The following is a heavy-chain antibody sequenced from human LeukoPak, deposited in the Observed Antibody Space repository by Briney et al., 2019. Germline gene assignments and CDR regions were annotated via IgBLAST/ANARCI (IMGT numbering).Heavy chain of an antibody. D-gene: IGHD3-3*01. J-gene: IGHJ3*02. V-gene: IGHV4-34*01. Sequence: PSETLSLTCAVYGGSFSGYYWSWIRQPPGKGLEWIGEINHSGSTNYNPSLKSRVTISVDTSKNQFSLKLSSVTAADTAVYYCARARRITIFGVVTGNAFDIWGQGTMVTVSS. CDR3: ARARRITIFGVVTGNAFDI. CDR2: INHSGST. CDR1: GGSFSGYY.